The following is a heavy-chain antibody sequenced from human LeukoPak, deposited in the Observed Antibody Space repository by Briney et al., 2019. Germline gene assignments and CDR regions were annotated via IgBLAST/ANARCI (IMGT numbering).Heavy chain of an antibody. J-gene: IGHJ5*02. D-gene: IGHD3-22*01. V-gene: IGHV4-30-4*01. Sequence: SETLSLTCTVSGGSISSGDYYWSWIRQPPGKGLEWIGYIYYSGSTYYNPSLKSRVTISVDTSKNQFSLKLSSVTAADTAVYYCARERIVVASRGVDPWGQGTLVTVSS. CDR2: IYYSGST. CDR3: ARERIVVASRGVDP. CDR1: GGSISSGDYY.